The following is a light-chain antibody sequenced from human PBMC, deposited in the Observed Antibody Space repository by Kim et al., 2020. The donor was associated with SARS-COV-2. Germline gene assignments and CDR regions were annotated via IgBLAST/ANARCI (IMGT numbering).Light chain of an antibody. CDR3: QVWDSSIYHV. Sequence: SYELTQPPSVSVAPGETATITCGGNNIGTNSVHWYQQKPGQAPVLVVYDDTDRPSGIPERFSGSNSGNTATLTISRVEAGDEADYYCQVWDSSIYHVFGGGTKVTVL. J-gene: IGLJ2*01. V-gene: IGLV3-21*02. CDR1: NIGTNS. CDR2: DDT.